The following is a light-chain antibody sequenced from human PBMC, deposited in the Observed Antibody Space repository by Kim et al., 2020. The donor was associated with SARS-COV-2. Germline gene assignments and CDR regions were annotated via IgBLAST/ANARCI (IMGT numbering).Light chain of an antibody. CDR3: QQLNSYPLT. CDR1: RVISSL. CDR2: AAS. Sequence: GDTVTISCPASRVISSLLSWYQNPPGEAPKLLICAASTLQSVVPSMCSGSGSGTVFPPTISRLQPEYVATYYRQQLNSYPLTFGGGTKVDIK. V-gene: IGKV1-9*01. J-gene: IGKJ4*02.